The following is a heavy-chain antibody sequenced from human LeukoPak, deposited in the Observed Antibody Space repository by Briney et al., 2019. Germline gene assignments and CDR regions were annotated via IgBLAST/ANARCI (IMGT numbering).Heavy chain of an antibody. D-gene: IGHD2-2*01. V-gene: IGHV1-69*05. CDR3: ARATYFDPRPAVVPAASKKYYFDY. CDR1: GGTFSSYA. Sequence: WASVKVSCKASGGTFSSYAISWVRQTPGQGLEWMGGIIPIFGTENYAQKFQGRVTITTDESTSTAYMELSSLRSEDTAVYYCARATYFDPRPAVVPAASKKYYFDYWGQGTLVTVSS. J-gene: IGHJ4*02. CDR2: IIPIFGTE.